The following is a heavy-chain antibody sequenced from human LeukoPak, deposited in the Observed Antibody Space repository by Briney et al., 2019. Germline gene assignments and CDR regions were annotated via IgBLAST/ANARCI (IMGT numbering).Heavy chain of an antibody. V-gene: IGHV4-61*08. CDR2: IYYSGST. D-gene: IGHD5-24*01. J-gene: IGHJ4*02. CDR3: ARGPVSSATGGNFFDY. Sequence: SETLSLTCTVSGGSISSGGYYWSWIRQPPGKGLEWIGYIYYSGSTNYNPSLKSRVTISVDTSKNQFSLKLSSVTAADTAVYYCARGPVSSATGGNFFDYWGQGTLVTVSS. CDR1: GGSISSGGYY.